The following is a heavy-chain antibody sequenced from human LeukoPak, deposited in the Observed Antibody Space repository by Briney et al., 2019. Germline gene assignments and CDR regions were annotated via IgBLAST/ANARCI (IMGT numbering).Heavy chain of an antibody. Sequence: SETLSLTCTVSGGSISSYYWSWIRQHPGKGLEWIGYIYYSGSTYYNPSLKSRVTISVDTSKNQFSLKLSSVTAADTAVYYCARGSSSWYGDYYYYGIDVWDQGTTVTVSS. J-gene: IGHJ6*02. CDR2: IYYSGST. CDR3: ARGSSSWYGDYYYYGIDV. D-gene: IGHD6-13*01. V-gene: IGHV4-59*06. CDR1: GGSISSYY.